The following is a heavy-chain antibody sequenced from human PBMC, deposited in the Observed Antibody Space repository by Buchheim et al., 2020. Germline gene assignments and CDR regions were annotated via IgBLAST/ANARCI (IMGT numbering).Heavy chain of an antibody. CDR3: AKDPSGDIVVVPAASTNWFDP. D-gene: IGHD2-2*01. CDR1: GFTFSSYG. Sequence: QVQLVESGGGVVQPGRSLRLSCAASGFTFSSYGMHWVRQAPGKGLEWVAVISYDGSNKYYADSVKGRFTISRDNSKNTLYLQMNRLRAEDTAVYYCAKDPSGDIVVVPAASTNWFDPWGQGTL. V-gene: IGHV3-30*18. J-gene: IGHJ5*02. CDR2: ISYDGSNK.